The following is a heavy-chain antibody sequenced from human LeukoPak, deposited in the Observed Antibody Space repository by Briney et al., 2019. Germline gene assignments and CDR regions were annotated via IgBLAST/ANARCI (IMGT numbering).Heavy chain of an antibody. CDR3: ARDHNDFWSGYSSYYMDV. Sequence: GGSLTLSCAASGFTFSSYWMSWVRQAPGRGVEWVANIKQDGSEKYYVDSVKGRFTISRDNAKNSLYLQMSSLRAEDTAVYYCARDHNDFWSGYSSYYMDVWGKGTTVTVSS. D-gene: IGHD3-3*01. V-gene: IGHV3-7*01. CDR2: IKQDGSEK. CDR1: GFTFSSYW. J-gene: IGHJ6*03.